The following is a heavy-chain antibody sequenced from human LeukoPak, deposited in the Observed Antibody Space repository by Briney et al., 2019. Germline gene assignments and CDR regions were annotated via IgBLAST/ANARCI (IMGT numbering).Heavy chain of an antibody. V-gene: IGHV1-46*01. J-gene: IGHJ6*02. D-gene: IGHD3-3*01. CDR1: GYTFTSYY. CDR2: INPSGGST. Sequence: ASVKVSCKASGYTFTSYYMHWVRQAPGQGLEWMGIINPSGGSTSYAQKFQGRVTMTRDTSTSTVYMELSSLRSEDTAVYYCARDRDFWSGYAVSGYYYGMDVWGQGTTVAVSS. CDR3: ARDRDFWSGYAVSGYYYGMDV.